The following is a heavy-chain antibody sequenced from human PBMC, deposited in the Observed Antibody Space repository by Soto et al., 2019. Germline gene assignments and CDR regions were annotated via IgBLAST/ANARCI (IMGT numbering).Heavy chain of an antibody. J-gene: IGHJ4*02. CDR3: ARVAVAGMRDY. V-gene: IGHV1-69*02. D-gene: IGHD6-19*01. CDR2: IIPILGIA. Sequence: QVQLVQSGAEVKKPGSSVKVSCKASGGTFSSYTISWVRQAPGQGLEWMGRIIPILGIANYAQKFQGRVTITADKSTSTAFLELSSLRSEDTAVYYCARVAVAGMRDYWGQGTLVTVSS. CDR1: GGTFSSYT.